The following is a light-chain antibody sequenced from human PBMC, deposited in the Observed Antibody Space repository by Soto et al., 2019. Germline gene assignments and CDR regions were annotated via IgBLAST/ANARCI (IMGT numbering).Light chain of an antibody. Sequence: EIALTQSPGTLSLSPGERATLSCRASQGVGNKYLAWYQQRPGQAPSLLIYAASSGATGVPDRFSGSGSGTDFTLTISRLEPEDFAVYYCQQYTNAHGITFGQGTRLEIK. CDR3: QQYTNAHGIT. CDR1: QGVGNKY. CDR2: AAS. J-gene: IGKJ5*01. V-gene: IGKV3-20*01.